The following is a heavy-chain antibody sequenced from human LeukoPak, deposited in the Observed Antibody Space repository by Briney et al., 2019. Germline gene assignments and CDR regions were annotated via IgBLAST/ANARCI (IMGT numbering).Heavy chain of an antibody. Sequence: ASVKVSCKASGYTFTSYDINLVRQATGQGLEWMGWMNPNSGNTGYAQKFKGRVTMPRNTSISTAYMELSSLRSEDTAVYYCARGGGFYGDTDDYWGQGNLVTVSS. J-gene: IGHJ4*02. V-gene: IGHV1-8*01. CDR1: GYTFTSYD. CDR3: ARGGGFYGDTDDY. D-gene: IGHD4-17*01. CDR2: MNPNSGNT.